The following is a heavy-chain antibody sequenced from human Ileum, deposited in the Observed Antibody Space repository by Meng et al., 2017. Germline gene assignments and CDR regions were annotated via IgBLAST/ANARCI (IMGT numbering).Heavy chain of an antibody. D-gene: IGHD6-13*01. Sequence: GGSLRLSCAASGFTFSNYAMSWVRQAPGKGLEWVSCISGSGGSTYYADSVKGRFTISRDNSKNTLYLQMKSLRGEDTAVYYCTKDRGIAAAVRGMDVWGQGTTVTVSS. CDR2: ISGSGGST. CDR3: TKDRGIAAAVRGMDV. J-gene: IGHJ6*02. V-gene: IGHV3-23*01. CDR1: GFTFSNYA.